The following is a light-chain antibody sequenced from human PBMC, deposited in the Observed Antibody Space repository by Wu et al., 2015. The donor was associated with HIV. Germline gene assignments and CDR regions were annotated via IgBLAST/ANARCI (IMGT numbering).Light chain of an antibody. V-gene: IGKV3-20*01. CDR2: GAS. CDR1: QSVTSSN. J-gene: IGKJ1*01. Sequence: EIVLTQSPGILSLSPGERATLSCRASQSVTSSNLAWYQQKPGQPPRLLIYGASARATGIPDRFSGSGSGTDFTLTVSRLAPGDFAVYYCQHYGSSQWTFGQGTKVEVK. CDR3: QHYGSSQWT.